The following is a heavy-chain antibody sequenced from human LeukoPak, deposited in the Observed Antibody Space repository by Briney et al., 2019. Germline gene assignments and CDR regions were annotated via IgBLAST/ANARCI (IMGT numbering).Heavy chain of an antibody. Sequence: GGSLRLSCAASGFSFSNYWMSWVRQAPGKGLEWVANIKQDGSEEYYVDSVKGRFTISRDNAKSSLYLQMNSLRADDTAVYYRARDAGGYGFYGDYWGQGTLVTVSS. CDR1: GFSFSNYW. V-gene: IGHV3-7*01. CDR2: IKQDGSEE. D-gene: IGHD5-18*01. J-gene: IGHJ4*02. CDR3: ARDAGGYGFYGDY.